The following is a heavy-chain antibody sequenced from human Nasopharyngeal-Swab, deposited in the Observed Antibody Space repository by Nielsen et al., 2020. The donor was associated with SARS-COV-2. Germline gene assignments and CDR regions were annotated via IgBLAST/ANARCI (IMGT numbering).Heavy chain of an antibody. CDR1: GYTFISHA. CDR3: ARDPRGLSSPSGMDV. D-gene: IGHD3-16*02. V-gene: IGHV1-3*01. J-gene: IGHJ6*02. Sequence: ASVNVACKAAGYTFISHAMHWVRQAPGQRLEWLGWINAANGDTKYSQKIQGRVTITRDTSASTAYMELSSLRSEDTAVYYCARDPRGLSSPSGMDVWAQGTTVTVSS. CDR2: INAANGDT.